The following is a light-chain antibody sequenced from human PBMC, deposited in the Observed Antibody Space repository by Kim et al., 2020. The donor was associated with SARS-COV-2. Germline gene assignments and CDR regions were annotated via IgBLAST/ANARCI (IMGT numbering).Light chain of an antibody. CDR1: QGIAHV. CDR2: KAS. V-gene: IGKV1-12*01. J-gene: IGKJ5*01. Sequence: ASLGNRVTITCRASQGIAHVLAWYQQKLGKAPNLLIYKASTLQNGVPSRFSGSGSGTDFTLTISSLQPEDFATYFCQQAKSFPITFGQGTRLEIK. CDR3: QQAKSFPIT.